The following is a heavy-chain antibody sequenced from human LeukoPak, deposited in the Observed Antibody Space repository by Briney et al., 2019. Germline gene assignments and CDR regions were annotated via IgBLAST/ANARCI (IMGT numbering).Heavy chain of an antibody. CDR1: GGSFSGYY. CDR3: ARGLFSLRYYDY. D-gene: IGHD3-9*01. J-gene: IGHJ4*02. CDR2: INHCGST. Sequence: SETLSLTCAAYGGSFSGYYWSWIRQPPGKGLEWIGEINHCGSTNYNPSLKSRVTISVVTSKNQFSLKVSSVTAADTAVYYCARGLFSLRYYDYWGQGTLVTVSS. V-gene: IGHV4-34*01.